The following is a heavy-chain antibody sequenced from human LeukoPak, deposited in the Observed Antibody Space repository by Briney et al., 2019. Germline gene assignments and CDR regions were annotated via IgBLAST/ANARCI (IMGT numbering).Heavy chain of an antibody. CDR2: ISTDNGNT. J-gene: IGHJ4*02. CDR1: GYTFTNYG. V-gene: IGHV1-18*01. D-gene: IGHD3-22*01. Sequence: ASVKVSCKASGYTFTNYGFSWVRQAPGQGLEWMGWISTDNGNTNYAQKFQGRVTITADKSTSTAYMELSSLRSEDTAVYYCATSLEETYYYDSSGYGFDYWGQGTLVTVSS. CDR3: ATSLEETYYYDSSGYGFDY.